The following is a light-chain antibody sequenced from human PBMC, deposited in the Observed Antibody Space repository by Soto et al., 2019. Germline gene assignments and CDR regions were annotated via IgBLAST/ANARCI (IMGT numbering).Light chain of an antibody. CDR2: GAS. CDR1: QSVSSN. CDR3: QQYHDWPWT. Sequence: EIVMTQSPATLSVSPGERATLSCRASQSVSSNLAWYQQKPGQAPRLLIYGASTRATGIPARFSGSGSGTEFTLTISSQQSEDFAVYYCQQYHDWPWTVGQGTKVEIK. V-gene: IGKV3-15*01. J-gene: IGKJ1*01.